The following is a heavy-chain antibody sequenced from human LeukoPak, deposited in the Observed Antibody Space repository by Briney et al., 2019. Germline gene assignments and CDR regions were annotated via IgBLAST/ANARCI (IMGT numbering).Heavy chain of an antibody. CDR1: GFTFSSYW. Sequence: GGSLRLSCAASGFTFSSYWMHWGRQAPGKGLVWVSRINSDGGSTSYADSVKCRFTIHKDNAKNTLYLHMNRLRAEDTAVYYCARLDSSSFTYFDYWGQGTLVTVSS. CDR3: ARLDSSSFTYFDY. V-gene: IGHV3-74*01. CDR2: INSDGGST. J-gene: IGHJ4*02. D-gene: IGHD6-13*01.